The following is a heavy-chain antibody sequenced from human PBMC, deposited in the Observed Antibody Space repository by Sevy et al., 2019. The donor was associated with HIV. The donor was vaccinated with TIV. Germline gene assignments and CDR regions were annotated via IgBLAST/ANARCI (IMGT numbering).Heavy chain of an antibody. CDR3: AKALGMVQGALLSDDV. V-gene: IGHV3-30*02. Sequence: GGSLRLSCAASGFTFSRYGMHWVRRAPGKGLEWVAFIRYDGSTKDYAESVKGRFIISRDNSKDTLYLQMNSLRGDDTSLYYCAKALGMVQGALLSDDVWDQGTMVTVSS. J-gene: IGHJ3*01. D-gene: IGHD3-10*01. CDR1: GFTFSRYG. CDR2: IRYDGSTK.